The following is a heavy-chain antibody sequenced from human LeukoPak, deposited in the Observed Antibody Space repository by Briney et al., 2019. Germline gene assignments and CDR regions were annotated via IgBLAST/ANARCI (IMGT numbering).Heavy chain of an antibody. V-gene: IGHV3-53*01. Sequence: GRSLSLSCAISGFSVTDNYMSWVRQAPGKGPEWVSVIEAGGSTYYADSVKGRFTISKDNSKDTLSLQLNNLRVDDTAVYYCVRDRGDGFPDYSGQGTLVTVSS. CDR1: GFSVTDNY. J-gene: IGHJ4*02. D-gene: IGHD5-24*01. CDR3: VRDRGDGFPDY. CDR2: IEAGGST.